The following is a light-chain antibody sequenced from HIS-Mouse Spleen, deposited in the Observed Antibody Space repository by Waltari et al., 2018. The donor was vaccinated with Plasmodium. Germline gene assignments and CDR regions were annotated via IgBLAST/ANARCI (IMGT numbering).Light chain of an antibody. CDR3: QQYNSYSYT. Sequence: DIQMTQSPSTLSASVGDRVTITCRASQSISSWLAWYPQKPGKAPKLLIYKASSLESGVPARFSGSGSVTEFTLTISSLQPDDFATYYCQQYNSYSYTFGQGTKLEIK. CDR1: QSISSW. V-gene: IGKV1-5*03. J-gene: IGKJ2*01. CDR2: KAS.